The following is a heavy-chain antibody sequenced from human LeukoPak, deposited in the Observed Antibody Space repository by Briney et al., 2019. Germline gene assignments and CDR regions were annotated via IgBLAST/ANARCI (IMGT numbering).Heavy chain of an antibody. CDR3: ARTLAYSGSPGAFDI. V-gene: IGHV5-51*01. CDR2: IYPGDSDT. D-gene: IGHD1-26*01. Sequence: GESLKISCKGSGYSFTSYWIGWVRQMPGKGLEWMGIIYPGDSDTRYSPSFQGQVTISADKSISTAYLQWSSLKASDTAMYYCARTLAYSGSPGAFDIWGQGTMVTVSS. CDR1: GYSFTSYW. J-gene: IGHJ3*02.